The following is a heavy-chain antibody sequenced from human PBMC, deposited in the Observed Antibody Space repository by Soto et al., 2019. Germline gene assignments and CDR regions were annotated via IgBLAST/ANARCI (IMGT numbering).Heavy chain of an antibody. Sequence: GASVKVSCKASGYTFTSYDINWVRQATGQGLEWMGWMNPNSGNTGYAQKFQGRVTMTRNTSISTAYMELSSLRSEDTAVYYCARGLGYYGSGSPNWFDPWGQGTLVTVSS. J-gene: IGHJ5*02. V-gene: IGHV1-8*01. CDR2: MNPNSGNT. CDR1: GYTFTSYD. D-gene: IGHD3-10*01. CDR3: ARGLGYYGSGSPNWFDP.